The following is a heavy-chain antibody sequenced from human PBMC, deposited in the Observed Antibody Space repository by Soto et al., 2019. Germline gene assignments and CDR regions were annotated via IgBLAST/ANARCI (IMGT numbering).Heavy chain of an antibody. CDR3: ARTESSGWSTRYGMDV. CDR2: ISGGGDST. D-gene: IGHD6-19*01. Sequence: LRLSCAASGFTFNNYAMTWVRQAPGKGLEWVAGISGGGDSTYYADSLKGRLTISRDNSKNTLYVQMNSLRDADTAVYYCARTESSGWSTRYGMDVWGQGTTVTVSS. CDR1: GFTFNNYA. V-gene: IGHV3-23*01. J-gene: IGHJ6*02.